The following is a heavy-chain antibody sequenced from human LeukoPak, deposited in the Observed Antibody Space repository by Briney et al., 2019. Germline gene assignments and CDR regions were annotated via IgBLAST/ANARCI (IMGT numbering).Heavy chain of an antibody. J-gene: IGHJ4*02. CDR3: ARDPLRSTIADYSSGWYGNDY. Sequence: PGRSLRLSCAASGFTFSSYAMHWVRQAPGKGLEWVAVISYDGSNKYYADSVKGRFTISRDNSKNTLYLQMNSLRAEDTAVYYCARDPLRSTIADYSSGWYGNDYWGQGTLVTVSS. CDR2: ISYDGSNK. D-gene: IGHD6-19*01. V-gene: IGHV3-30-3*01. CDR1: GFTFSSYA.